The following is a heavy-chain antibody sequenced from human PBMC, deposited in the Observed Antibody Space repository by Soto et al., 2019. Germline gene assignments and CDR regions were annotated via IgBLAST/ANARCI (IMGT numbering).Heavy chain of an antibody. CDR2: ISWNSGSI. CDR3: AKSSGWDRRYYFDY. CDR1: GFTFDDYA. V-gene: IGHV3-9*01. Sequence: GGSLRLSCAASGFTFDDYAMHWVRQAPGKGLEWVSGISWNSGSIGYADSVKGRFTISRDNAKNSLYLQMNSLRAEDTALYYCAKSSGWDRRYYFDYWGQGTLVTVSS. D-gene: IGHD6-19*01. J-gene: IGHJ4*02.